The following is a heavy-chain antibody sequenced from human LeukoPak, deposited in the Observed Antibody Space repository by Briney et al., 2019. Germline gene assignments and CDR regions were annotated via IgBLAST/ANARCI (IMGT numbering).Heavy chain of an antibody. D-gene: IGHD3-10*01. V-gene: IGHV4-39*01. CDR2: INHSGST. CDR3: ARYYGSGRDSDH. J-gene: IGHJ5*02. CDR1: GASISSSNYY. Sequence: SETLSLTCAVSGASISSSNYYWGWIRQPPGKGLEWIGEINHSGSTNYNPSLKSRVTISVDTSKNQFSLKLNSVTAADTAVYFCARYYGSGRDSDHWGQGTLVTVSS.